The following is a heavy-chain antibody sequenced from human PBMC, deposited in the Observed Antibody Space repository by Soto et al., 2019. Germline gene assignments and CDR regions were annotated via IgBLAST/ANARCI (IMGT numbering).Heavy chain of an antibody. CDR1: GGSINSGGYC. J-gene: IGHJ4*02. CDR2: ISYGGST. Sequence: QVQLQESGPGLVKPSQTLSLTCTVSGGSINSGGYCWSWIRQHPGKGLDWIGCISYGGSTSYNPSLKSGVTVTVETSKNQFSLKLTSVTAADTAVYYCSRGILVWGQGALITVSS. CDR3: SRGILV. V-gene: IGHV4-31*03. D-gene: IGHD5-18*01.